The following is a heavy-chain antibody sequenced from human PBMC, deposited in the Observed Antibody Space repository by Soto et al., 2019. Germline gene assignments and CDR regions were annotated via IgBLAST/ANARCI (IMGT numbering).Heavy chain of an antibody. Sequence: SETLSLTCTVSGGSVSSGSYYWSWIRQPPGKGLEWIGYIYYSGGTNYNPSLKSRVTISVDTSKNQFSLKLSSVTAADTAVYYCARGSWSGYYGYYFDYWGQGTLVTVSS. CDR2: IYYSGGT. CDR1: GGSVSSGSYY. J-gene: IGHJ4*02. D-gene: IGHD3-3*01. CDR3: ARGSWSGYYGYYFDY. V-gene: IGHV4-61*01.